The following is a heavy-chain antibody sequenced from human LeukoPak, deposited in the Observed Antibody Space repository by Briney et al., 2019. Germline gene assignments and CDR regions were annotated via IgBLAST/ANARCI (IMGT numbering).Heavy chain of an antibody. J-gene: IGHJ4*02. V-gene: IGHV3-21*01. CDR2: ISTSSSYI. CDR3: ARGGGYCSGGSCPTPDY. CDR1: GFTFSSYS. D-gene: IGHD2-15*01. Sequence: GGSLRLSCAASGFTFSSYSMNWVRQAPGEGLEWVSSISTSSSYIYYADSVKGRFIIARDNAKNSLYLQMSSLRAEDTAVYYCARGGGYCSGGSCPTPDYWGQGTLVTVSS.